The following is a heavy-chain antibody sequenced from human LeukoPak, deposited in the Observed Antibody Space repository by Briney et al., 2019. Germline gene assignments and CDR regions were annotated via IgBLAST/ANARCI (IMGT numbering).Heavy chain of an antibody. CDR1: GGSFSGYY. D-gene: IGHD3-16*01. Sequence: SETLSLTCAVYGGSFSGYYWSWIRQPPGKGLEWIGEINHRGSTNYNPSLKSRVTISVDTSKNQFSLKLSSVTAADTAVYYCASKAFWGQGTLVTVSS. CDR2: INHRGST. V-gene: IGHV4-34*01. J-gene: IGHJ4*02. CDR3: ASKAF.